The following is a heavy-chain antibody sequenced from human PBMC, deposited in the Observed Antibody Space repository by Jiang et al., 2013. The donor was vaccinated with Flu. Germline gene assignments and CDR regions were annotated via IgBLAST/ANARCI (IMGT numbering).Heavy chain of an antibody. Sequence: WVRQAPGQGLEWMGRINPNSGDTNYAQKFQGRVTLTRDTSISTAYMDLRRLRYDDTAVYFCARAYYYDSSAYYFDPWGQGTLVTVSS. CDR2: INPNSGDT. CDR3: ARAYYYDSSAYYFDP. J-gene: IGHJ4*02. D-gene: IGHD3-22*01. V-gene: IGHV1-2*06.